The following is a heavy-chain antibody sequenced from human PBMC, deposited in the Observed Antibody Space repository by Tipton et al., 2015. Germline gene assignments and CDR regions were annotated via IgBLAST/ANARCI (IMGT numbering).Heavy chain of an antibody. CDR2: IFPGDSDA. CDR1: GYTFTRHW. D-gene: IGHD5-12*01. V-gene: IGHV5-51*01. CDR3: ARFTDGGYDYFDY. J-gene: IGHJ4*01. Sequence: QLVQSGAEMKKPGESLKISCRASGYTFTRHWIGWVRQMPGKGPEWMGIIFPGDSDARYSPSLQGQVTISVDKSISTVYLQWSSLKTSDTAMYYCARFTDGGYDYFDYWGQEPWSPSPQ.